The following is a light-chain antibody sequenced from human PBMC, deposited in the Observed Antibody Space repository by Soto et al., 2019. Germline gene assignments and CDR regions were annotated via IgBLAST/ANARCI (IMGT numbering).Light chain of an antibody. V-gene: IGKV1-33*01. CDR3: QHYDNLPLT. Sequence: DIQMTQSPSSLSASVGDRVTITCQASQDISNYLNWYQQKPGKSPKLLIYDASNLETGVPSRFSGSGYGTDFTFTISSLQPEDIATYYCQHYDNLPLTFGGGTKVEIK. CDR2: DAS. J-gene: IGKJ4*01. CDR1: QDISNY.